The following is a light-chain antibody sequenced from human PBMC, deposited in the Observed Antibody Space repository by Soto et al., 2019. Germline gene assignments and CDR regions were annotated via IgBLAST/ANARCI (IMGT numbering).Light chain of an antibody. CDR3: QRYGGNSRT. J-gene: IGKJ1*01. V-gene: IGKV1-5*03. CDR2: KAS. Sequence: DIQMTQSPSTLSASVGDRVTITCRASQSIDSWLAWYQQKPGEAPKLLIFKASTLQGGVPSRFSGCGSGTEFTLTLSSLEPYDCATFYWQRYGGNSRTFAQCTKLEIK. CDR1: QSIDSW.